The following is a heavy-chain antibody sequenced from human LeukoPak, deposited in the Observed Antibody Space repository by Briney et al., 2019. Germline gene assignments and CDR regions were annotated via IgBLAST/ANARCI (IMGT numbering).Heavy chain of an antibody. V-gene: IGHV3-74*01. J-gene: IGHJ4*02. CDR2: INGDGSDT. Sequence: PGGSLRLSCAASGFTFSSYWMHWVRQAPGKGLAWVSRINGDGSDTRYADSVKGRFTISRDNAKNTLFLQMNSLRAEDTAVYYCARDISSVAAVVAVGDYWGQGTLVTVSS. D-gene: IGHD6-6*01. CDR3: ARDISSVAAVVAVGDY. CDR1: GFTFSSYW.